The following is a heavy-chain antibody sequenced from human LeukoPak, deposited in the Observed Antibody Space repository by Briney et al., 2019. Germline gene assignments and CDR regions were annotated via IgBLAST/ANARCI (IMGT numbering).Heavy chain of an antibody. Sequence: GGPLRLSCTASGFTFGDYAMSWVRQAPGKGLEWVGFIRSKPYGGTTEYAASVKDRFTISRDDSKSVAYLQTNSLKTEDTAVYYCTRGGFYNSSGYYFLFDYWGQGTLVTVSS. CDR2: IRSKPYGGTT. D-gene: IGHD3-22*01. CDR3: TRGGFYNSSGYYFLFDY. J-gene: IGHJ4*02. V-gene: IGHV3-49*04. CDR1: GFTFGDYA.